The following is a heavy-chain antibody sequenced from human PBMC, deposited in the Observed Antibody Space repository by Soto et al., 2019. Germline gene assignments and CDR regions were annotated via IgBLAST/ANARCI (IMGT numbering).Heavy chain of an antibody. J-gene: IGHJ5*02. CDR3: ARSLDYGDYPLAYNWFDP. Sequence: KTSETLSLTCTVSGGSISSGGYYWSWIRQPPGKGLEWIGEINHSGSTNYNPSLKSRVTISVDTSKNHFSLKLSSVTAADTALYYCARSLDYGDYPLAYNWFDPWGQGTLVTVSS. CDR1: GGSISSGGYY. V-gene: IGHV4-39*07. CDR2: INHSGST. D-gene: IGHD4-17*01.